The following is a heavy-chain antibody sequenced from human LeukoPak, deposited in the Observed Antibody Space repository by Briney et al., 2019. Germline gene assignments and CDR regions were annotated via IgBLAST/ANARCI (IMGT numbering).Heavy chain of an antibody. CDR2: ISSSSSYI. Sequence: PGGSLRLSCAASGFTFSSYSMNWVRQAPGKGLEWVSSISSSSSYIYYADSVKGRFTISRDNAKNSLYLQMNSLRAEDTAVYYCARDPRRYCSGGSCSRGGWGQGTLVTVSS. CDR3: ARDPRRYCSGGSCSRGG. V-gene: IGHV3-21*01. D-gene: IGHD2-15*01. CDR1: GFTFSSYS. J-gene: IGHJ4*02.